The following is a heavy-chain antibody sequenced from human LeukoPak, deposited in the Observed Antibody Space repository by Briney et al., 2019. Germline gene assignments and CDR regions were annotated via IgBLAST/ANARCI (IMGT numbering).Heavy chain of an antibody. J-gene: IGHJ4*02. V-gene: IGHV4-59*08. CDR3: ARRRYYGSSGYYYFDY. CDR2: IYYSGST. Sequence: PSETLSLTCTVSGGSLSSYYWSWIRQPPGKGLEGIGYIYYSGSTNYNPSLKSRVTISVDTSKNQFSLKLSSVTAADTAVYYCARRRYYGSSGYYYFDYWGQGTLVTVSS. CDR1: GGSLSSYY. D-gene: IGHD3-22*01.